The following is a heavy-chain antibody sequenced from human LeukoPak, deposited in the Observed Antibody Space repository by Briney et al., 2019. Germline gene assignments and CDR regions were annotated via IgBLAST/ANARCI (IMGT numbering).Heavy chain of an antibody. Sequence: GGSLRLSCAASGFTFSTYSMSWVRQAPGKGLEWVANIKQDGSEKNYVDSVKGRFTISRDNAKNALYLQMNSLRAEDTAVYYCARDGNRGGLGNWGQGTLVTVSS. D-gene: IGHD4-23*01. J-gene: IGHJ4*02. V-gene: IGHV3-7*05. CDR3: ARDGNRGGLGN. CDR2: IKQDGSEK. CDR1: GFTFSTYS.